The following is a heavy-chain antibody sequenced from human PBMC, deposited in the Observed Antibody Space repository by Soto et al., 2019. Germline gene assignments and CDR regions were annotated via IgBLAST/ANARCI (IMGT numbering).Heavy chain of an antibody. CDR1: GGSISSSNW. CDR2: IYHSGST. Sequence: SETLSLTCAVSGGSISSSNWWSWVRRPPGKGLEWIGEIYHSGSTNYNPSLKSRVTISVDKSKNQFSLKLSSVTAADTAVYYCARATGNYDILTGYYPQAFDIWGQGTMVTVS. D-gene: IGHD3-9*01. J-gene: IGHJ3*02. CDR3: ARATGNYDILTGYYPQAFDI. V-gene: IGHV4-4*02.